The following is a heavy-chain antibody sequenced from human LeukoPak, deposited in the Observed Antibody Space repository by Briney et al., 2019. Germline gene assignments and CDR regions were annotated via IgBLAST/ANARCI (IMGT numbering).Heavy chain of an antibody. CDR3: ATNPHYYDSSGPFH. Sequence: GGSLRLSCTASGFTFSSYAMSWVRQAPGKGLEWVSAISGSGGSTHYADSVKGRFTISRDNSKNTLYLQMNSLRAEDTAVYYCATNPHYYDSSGPFHWGQGTLVTVSS. V-gene: IGHV3-23*01. D-gene: IGHD3-22*01. J-gene: IGHJ4*02. CDR1: GFTFSSYA. CDR2: ISGSGGST.